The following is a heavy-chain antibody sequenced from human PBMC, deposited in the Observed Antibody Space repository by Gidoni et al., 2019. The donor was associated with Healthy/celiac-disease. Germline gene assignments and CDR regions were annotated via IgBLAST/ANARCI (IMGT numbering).Heavy chain of an antibody. D-gene: IGHD3-9*01. CDR2: IYSGGST. Sequence: EVQLVESGGGLVQPGGSLRLSCAASGFTVSSNYMSWVRQAPGKGLEWVSVIYSGGSTYYADSVKGRFTISRHNSKNTLYLQMNSLRAEDTAVYYCASGYDILTGYSIDWGQGTLVTVSS. CDR3: ASGYDILTGYSID. J-gene: IGHJ4*02. V-gene: IGHV3-53*04. CDR1: GFTVSSNY.